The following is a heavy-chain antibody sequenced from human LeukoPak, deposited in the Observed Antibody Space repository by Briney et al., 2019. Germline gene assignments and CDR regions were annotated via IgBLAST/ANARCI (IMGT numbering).Heavy chain of an antibody. CDR2: ISVYSGDT. D-gene: IGHD3-9*01. CDR1: GYTFTSYG. V-gene: IGHV1-18*01. J-gene: IGHJ3*02. CDR3: ARDLHLAGSPLDAFDI. Sequence: GASVKVSCKASGYTFTSYGISWVRQAPGQGLEWMGWISVYSGDTNYAQNFQGRVTMTTDTSTSTAFMELRGLRSDDAAVYYCARDLHLAGSPLDAFDIWGQGTMVTVSS.